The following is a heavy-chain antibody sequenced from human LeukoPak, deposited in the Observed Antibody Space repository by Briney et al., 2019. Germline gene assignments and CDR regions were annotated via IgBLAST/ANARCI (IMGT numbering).Heavy chain of an antibody. V-gene: IGHV3-30*03. CDR3: ARDGGDGYNFDY. J-gene: IGHJ4*02. Sequence: GGSLRLSCTASGFNFSNFGMHWVRQAPGKGLEWVTRISYDGSSEYYADSVKGRLTISRDNSKNTLYLQMNSLRGEDTAVYYCARDGGDGYNFDYWGQGTLVTVSS. CDR1: GFNFSNFG. CDR2: ISYDGSSE. D-gene: IGHD5-24*01.